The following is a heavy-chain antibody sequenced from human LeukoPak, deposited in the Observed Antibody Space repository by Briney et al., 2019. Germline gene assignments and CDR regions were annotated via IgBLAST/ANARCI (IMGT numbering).Heavy chain of an antibody. CDR2: IYYSGST. V-gene: IGHV4-39*07. J-gene: IGHJ3*02. Sequence: SETLSLTCTVSGGSISSSSYYWGWIRQPPGKGLEWIGSIYYSGSTYYNPSLKSRVTISVDTSKNQFSLKLSSVTAADTAVYFCARGGNYWGAFDIWGQGTMVTVSS. CDR3: ARGGNYWGAFDI. D-gene: IGHD1-26*01. CDR1: GGSISSSSYY.